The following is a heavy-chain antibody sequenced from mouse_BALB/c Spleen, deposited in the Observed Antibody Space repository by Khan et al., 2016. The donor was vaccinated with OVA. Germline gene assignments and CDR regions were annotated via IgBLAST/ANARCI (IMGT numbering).Heavy chain of an antibody. J-gene: IGHJ3*01. CDR3: ARSTYRYAFVY. CDR2: IIYTGYT. CDR1: GDSITSGY. V-gene: IGHV3-8*02. D-gene: IGHD2-14*01. Sequence: EVKLEESGPSLVKPSQTLSLTCSVTGDSITSGYWNWIRKFPGNKLEYMVYIIYTGYTYYNPSLKSRISITRHTSKNQYYLHLNSVTDEDTATYYCARSTYRYAFVYWGQGTLVTVSA.